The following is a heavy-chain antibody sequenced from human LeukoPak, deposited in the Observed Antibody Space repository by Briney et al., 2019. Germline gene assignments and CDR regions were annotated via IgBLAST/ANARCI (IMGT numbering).Heavy chain of an antibody. CDR3: ARAIPAYYYDSSGYYYVPDAFDI. CDR1: GGSISSSSYY. Sequence: SETLSLTCTVSGGSISSSSYYWGWIRQPPGKGLEWIGSIYYSGSTYYNPSLKSRVTISVDTSKNQFSLKLSSVTAADTAAYYCARAIPAYYYDSSGYYYVPDAFDIWGQGTMVTVSS. CDR2: IYYSGST. J-gene: IGHJ3*02. D-gene: IGHD3-22*01. V-gene: IGHV4-39*07.